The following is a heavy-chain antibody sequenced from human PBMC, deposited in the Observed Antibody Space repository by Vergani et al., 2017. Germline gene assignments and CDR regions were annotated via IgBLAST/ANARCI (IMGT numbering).Heavy chain of an antibody. J-gene: IGHJ4*02. CDR3: TTDGLYCSSTSCYFDY. CDR1: GFSFSSYS. CDR2: ISGSSSYV. V-gene: IGHV3-21*02. Sequence: EVQLVESGGGLVKPGGSLRLSCAASGFSFSSYSMNWVRQAPGKGLEWVASISGSSSYVFYRDSVEGRFTITRDNAKKSVYLQTNSLKTEDTAVYYCTTDGLYCSSTSCYFDYWGQGTLVTVSS. D-gene: IGHD2-2*01.